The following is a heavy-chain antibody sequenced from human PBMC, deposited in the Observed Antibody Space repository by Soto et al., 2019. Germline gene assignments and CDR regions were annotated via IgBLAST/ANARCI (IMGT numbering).Heavy chain of an antibody. CDR3: ARYIGYYDSSGYYDSPPNY. D-gene: IGHD3-22*01. V-gene: IGHV3-21*01. Sequence: GGSLRLSCAASGFTFSSYSMNWVRQAPGKGLEWVSSISSSSSYIYYADSVKGRFTISRDNAKNSLYLQMNSLRAEDTAVYYCARYIGYYDSSGYYDSPPNYWGQGTLVTVSS. CDR2: ISSSSSYI. CDR1: GFTFSSYS. J-gene: IGHJ4*02.